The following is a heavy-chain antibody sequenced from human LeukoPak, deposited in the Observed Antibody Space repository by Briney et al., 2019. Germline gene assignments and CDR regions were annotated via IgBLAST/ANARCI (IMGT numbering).Heavy chain of an antibody. V-gene: IGHV1-2*06. D-gene: IGHD5-18*01. CDR3: ARGRRYSYGTYDY. J-gene: IGHJ4*02. CDR2: INPNSGGT. Sequence: ASVKVSCKASGYTFTGYYMHWVRQAPGQGLEWMGRINPNSGGTNYAQKFQGRVTMTRDTSISTAYMELSRLRSDDTAVYYCARGRRYSYGTYDYWGQGTLVTVSS. CDR1: GYTFTGYY.